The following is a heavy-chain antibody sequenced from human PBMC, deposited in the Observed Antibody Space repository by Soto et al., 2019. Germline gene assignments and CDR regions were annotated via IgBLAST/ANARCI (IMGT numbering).Heavy chain of an antibody. Sequence: QVQLVQSGAEVKKPGSSVKVSCKASGGTFSSYAISWVRQAPGQGLEWMGGIIPIFGTANYAQKFQGRVTITSDKSTSTAYMELSSLRSEDTAVYYCARDRAPAASQLLYYYYGMDVWGQGTTVTVSS. J-gene: IGHJ6*02. V-gene: IGHV1-69*06. D-gene: IGHD2-2*01. CDR2: IIPIFGTA. CDR1: GGTFSSYA. CDR3: ARDRAPAASQLLYYYYGMDV.